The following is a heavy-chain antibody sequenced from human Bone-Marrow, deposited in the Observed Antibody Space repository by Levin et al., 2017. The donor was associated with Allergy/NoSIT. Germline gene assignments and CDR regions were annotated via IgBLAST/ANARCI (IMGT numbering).Heavy chain of an antibody. CDR1: GFTFSNYA. CDR3: ARGKGSGWYSFDY. D-gene: IGHD6-19*01. J-gene: IGHJ4*02. V-gene: IGHV3-23*01. CDR2: ITGSGATT. Sequence: LSLTCAASGFTFSNYAMSWVRQAPGKGLEWVSVITGSGATTYYADSVKGRLTISRDNSKNTLYLQMNSLRAEDTAVYYCARGKGSGWYSFDYWGQGTLVTVSS.